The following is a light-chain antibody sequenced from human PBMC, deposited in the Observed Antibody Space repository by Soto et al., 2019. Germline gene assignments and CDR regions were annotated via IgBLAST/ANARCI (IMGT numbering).Light chain of an antibody. CDR2: DDN. V-gene: IGLV1-51*01. Sequence: QSVLPQPPSVSAAPGQKVTISCSGSVSNIGGNSVSWYQQLPGTAPKLLIYDDNKRPSGIPDRFSGSKYGTSATLGITGFQTGDEADYYCGSWDSSLSAYVFGTGTKVTVL. J-gene: IGLJ1*01. CDR1: VSNIGGNS. CDR3: GSWDSSLSAYV.